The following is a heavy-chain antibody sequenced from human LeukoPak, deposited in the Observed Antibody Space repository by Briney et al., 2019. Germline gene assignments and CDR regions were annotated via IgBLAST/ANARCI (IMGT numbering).Heavy chain of an antibody. J-gene: IGHJ2*01. CDR2: ITGSGGST. CDR3: AKDTASSWWYFDL. Sequence: GGSLRLSCAASGFTFSSYAMSWVRQAPGEGLEWVSAITGSGGSTYYADSVKGRFTISRDNSKNTLYLQMNSLRAEDTAVYYCAKDTASSWWYFDLWGRGTLVTVSS. CDR1: GFTFSSYA. V-gene: IGHV3-23*01. D-gene: IGHD5-18*01.